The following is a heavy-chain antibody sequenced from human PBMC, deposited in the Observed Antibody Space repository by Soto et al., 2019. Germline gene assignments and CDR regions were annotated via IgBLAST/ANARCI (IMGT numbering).Heavy chain of an antibody. D-gene: IGHD2-2*01. CDR1: GYTFTSYA. V-gene: IGHV1-3*01. CDR3: ARSGVVPAAIDY. J-gene: IGHJ4*02. Sequence: QVQLVQSGAEVKKPGASVKVSCKASGYTFTSYAMHWVRQAPGQRLEWMGWINAGNGNTKYSQKFQGRVTITRDTSASTASMELSSLRSEDTAVYYCARSGVVPAAIDYWGQGTLVTVSS. CDR2: INAGNGNT.